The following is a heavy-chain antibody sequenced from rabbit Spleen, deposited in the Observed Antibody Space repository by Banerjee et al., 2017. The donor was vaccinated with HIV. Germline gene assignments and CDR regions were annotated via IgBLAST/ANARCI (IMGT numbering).Heavy chain of an antibody. CDR1: GFSLDSDYV. Sequence: QEHLVESGGGLVQPEGSLTLTCTASGFSLDSDYVMCWVRQAPGTGLEWIACINSVTYKSVYAKWAKGPFTISRTTSLNTVTLQMTRVTAADTATYFCARDLAGVIGWNFGWWGQGTLVTVS. J-gene: IGHJ3*01. CDR2: INSVTYKS. D-gene: IGHD4-1*01. CDR3: ARDLAGVIGWNFGW. V-gene: IGHV1S47*01.